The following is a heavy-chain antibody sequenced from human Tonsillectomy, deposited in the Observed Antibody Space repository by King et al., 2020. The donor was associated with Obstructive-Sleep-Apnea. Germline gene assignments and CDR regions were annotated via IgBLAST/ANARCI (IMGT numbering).Heavy chain of an antibody. CDR1: GYYFTRNW. Sequence: VQLVESGAEVKKPGESLKISCKTSGYYFTRNWIGWVRQMPGKGLEWMAIIYPDDSKTRYSPAFQGQISVSADKSTNTAYLQLNSLKASDTATYYCARHFVWGTSYYDYYFGLDVWGQGTTVTVSS. D-gene: IGHD3-16*01. CDR2: IYPDDSKT. CDR3: ARHFVWGTSYYDYYFGLDV. J-gene: IGHJ6*02. V-gene: IGHV5-51*01.